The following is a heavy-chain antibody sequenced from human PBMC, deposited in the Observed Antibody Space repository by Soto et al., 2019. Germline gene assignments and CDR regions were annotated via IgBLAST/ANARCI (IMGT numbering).Heavy chain of an antibody. D-gene: IGHD4-17*01. J-gene: IGHJ4*02. V-gene: IGHV1-3*01. CDR2: INAGNGNT. CDR1: GYTFTSYA. CDR3: ARDDGDYGYDY. Sequence: QVQLVQSGAEVKKPGASVKVSCKASGYTFTSYAMQWVRQAPGQRLEWMGWINAGNGNTKYSQKFQGRVTITRDTSASTAYMELSSLRSEDTAVYYCARDDGDYGYDYWGQGTLVTVSS.